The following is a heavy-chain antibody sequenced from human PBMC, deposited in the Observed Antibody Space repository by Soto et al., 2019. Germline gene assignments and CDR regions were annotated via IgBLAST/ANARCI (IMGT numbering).Heavy chain of an antibody. D-gene: IGHD1-26*01. Sequence: SETLTLTCTVSGCSISSYYWSGLGQPPGKGLESIGYICHSGSTNDTPPLKSRVTISVDTSKNQFSLKLSSVTAAATAVYHCARGGVGATRPYAFDIWGQGKKVP. CDR1: GCSISSYY. V-gene: IGHV4-59*13. J-gene: IGHJ3*02. CDR2: ICHSGST. CDR3: ARGGVGATRPYAFDI.